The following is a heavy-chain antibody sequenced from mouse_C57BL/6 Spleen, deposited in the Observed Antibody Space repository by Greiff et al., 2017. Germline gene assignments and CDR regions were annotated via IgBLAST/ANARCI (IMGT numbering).Heavy chain of an antibody. Sequence: VQLQQSGPGLVAPSQSLSITCTVSGFSLTSYGVDWVRQSPGKGLEWLGVIWGVGSTNYNSALKSRLSISKDNSKSQVFLKMNSLQTDDTAMYYCASATGTGAMDYWGQGTSVTVSS. CDR2: IWGVGST. V-gene: IGHV2-6*01. CDR3: ASATGTGAMDY. J-gene: IGHJ4*01. D-gene: IGHD4-1*01. CDR1: GFSLTSYG.